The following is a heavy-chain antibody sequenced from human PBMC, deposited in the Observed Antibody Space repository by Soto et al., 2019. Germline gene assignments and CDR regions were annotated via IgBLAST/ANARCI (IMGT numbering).Heavy chain of an antibody. V-gene: IGHV4-4*07. CDR2: IYTSGST. D-gene: IGHD3-9*01. J-gene: IGHJ4*02. CDR1: GGSISSYY. Sequence: SETLSLTCTVSGGSISSYYWSWIRQPAGKGLEWIGRIYTSGSTNYNPSLKSRVTMSVDTSKNQFSLKLSSVTAADTAVYYCASGAVYDILTGYYRETFDYWGQGTLVTV. CDR3: ASGAVYDILTGYYRETFDY.